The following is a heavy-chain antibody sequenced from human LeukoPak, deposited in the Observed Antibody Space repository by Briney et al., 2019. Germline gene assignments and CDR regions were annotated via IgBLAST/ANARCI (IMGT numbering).Heavy chain of an antibody. CDR1: GGSISSYY. J-gene: IGHJ3*01. D-gene: IGHD2-15*01. Sequence: SETLSLTCTVSGGSISSYYWTWIRQPPGKGLEWIGYISDIGSTNYNPSLKSRVTISIDTSKNQFSLKLSSVTAADTAVYYCAREYCSGSSCYPAINTFDLWGQGTMVTVSS. V-gene: IGHV4-59*01. CDR3: AREYCSGSSCYPAINTFDL. CDR2: ISDIGST.